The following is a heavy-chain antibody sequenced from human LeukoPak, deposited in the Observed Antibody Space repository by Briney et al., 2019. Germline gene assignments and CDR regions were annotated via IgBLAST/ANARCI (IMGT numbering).Heavy chain of an antibody. Sequence: PGGSLRLSCAASGFTFSSYSMNWVRQAPEKGLEWVSSISSSISYIYYADSRKGRFTTSRDNAKNSMYLQMSRMRDEETAVYYCARDSGDGYNYYYYYMDVWGKGTTVTVSS. CDR3: ARDSGDGYNYYYYYMDV. J-gene: IGHJ6*03. D-gene: IGHD5-24*01. CDR1: GFTFSSYS. V-gene: IGHV3-21*01. CDR2: ISSSISYI.